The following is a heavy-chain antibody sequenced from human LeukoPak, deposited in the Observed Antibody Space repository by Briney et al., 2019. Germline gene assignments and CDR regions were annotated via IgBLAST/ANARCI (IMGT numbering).Heavy chain of an antibody. CDR3: ARRYVSGIMYYFEY. CDR2: INVNSGDT. CDR1: GYTFTDYY. V-gene: IGHV1-2*02. Sequence: GASVKVSCKASGYTFTDYYMHWVRQAPGQGLEWLGWINVNSGDTFYAQKFQGRVTMSGDTSIRTAYLELSRLRSDDTAVFYCARRYVSGIMYYFEYWGQGTLVTVSS. J-gene: IGHJ4*02. D-gene: IGHD3-10*01.